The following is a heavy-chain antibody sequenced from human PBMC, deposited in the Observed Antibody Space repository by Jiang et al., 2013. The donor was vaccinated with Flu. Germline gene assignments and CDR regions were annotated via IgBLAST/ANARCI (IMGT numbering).Heavy chain of an antibody. Sequence: LESGGGLVQPGGSLRLSCAASGFTFSSYAMSWVRQAPGKGLEWVSAISGSGGSTYYADSVEGRFTISRDNSKNTLYLQMNSLRAEDTAVYYCAKGVGDFWSGYHSFDYWGQGTLVTVSS. D-gene: IGHD3-3*01. V-gene: IGHV3-23*01. J-gene: IGHJ4*02. CDR3: AKGVGDFWSGYHSFDY. CDR1: GFTFSSYA. CDR2: ISGSGGST.